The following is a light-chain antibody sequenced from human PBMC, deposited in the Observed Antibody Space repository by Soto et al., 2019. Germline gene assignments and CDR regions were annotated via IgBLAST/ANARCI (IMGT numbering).Light chain of an antibody. CDR3: MQAQRTPIT. CDR1: QSLLHSNGYNY. CDR2: LGS. V-gene: IGKV2-28*01. Sequence: DIVMTQSPLSLPVTPGEPASISCRSSQSLLHSNGYNYLDWYLQKPGQSPQLLIYLGSNRASGVPDRFSGSGSGTDFTLKISRLETEDVRVYGCMQAQRTPITFGQGTRPE. J-gene: IGKJ5*01.